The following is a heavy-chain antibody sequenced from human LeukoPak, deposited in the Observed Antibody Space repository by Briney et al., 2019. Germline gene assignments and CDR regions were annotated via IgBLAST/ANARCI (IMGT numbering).Heavy chain of an antibody. J-gene: IGHJ4*02. CDR3: AKGNDFWSGYPSAY. CDR1: GYTFRDHG. CDR2: ISGSGGST. Sequence: GRSLRLSCVASGYTFRDHGMHWVRQAPGKGLEWVSAISGSGGSTYYADSVKGRFTISRDNSKNTLYLQMNSLRAEDTAVYYCAKGNDFWSGYPSAYWGQGTLVTVSS. D-gene: IGHD3-3*01. V-gene: IGHV3-23*01.